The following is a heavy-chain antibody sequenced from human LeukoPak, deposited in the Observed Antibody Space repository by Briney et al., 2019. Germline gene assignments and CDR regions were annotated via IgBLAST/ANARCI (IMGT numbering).Heavy chain of an antibody. Sequence: PGGSLRLSCAASGFTFSSYSMNWVRQAPGKGLEWVSSISSSSSYIYYADSVKGRFTISRDNAKNSLYLQMNSLRAEDTAVYYCARDTYYYDSSGYRKRDYDYWGQGTLVTVSS. J-gene: IGHJ4*02. D-gene: IGHD3-22*01. CDR2: ISSSSSYI. CDR3: ARDTYYYDSSGYRKRDYDY. V-gene: IGHV3-21*01. CDR1: GFTFSSYS.